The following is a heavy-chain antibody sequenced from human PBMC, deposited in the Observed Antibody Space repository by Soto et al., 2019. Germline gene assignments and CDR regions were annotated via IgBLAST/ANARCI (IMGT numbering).Heavy chain of an antibody. J-gene: IGHJ4*02. Sequence: GGSLRLSCSASGFTFSSYAMHWVRQAPGKGLEYVSAISSNGGSTYYADSVKGRFTISRDNSKNTLYLQMSSLRAEDTAVYYCFFADYYDSSGYYPTIDYWGQGTLVTVSS. CDR2: ISSNGGST. D-gene: IGHD3-22*01. V-gene: IGHV3-64D*08. CDR1: GFTFSSYA. CDR3: FFADYYDSSGYYPTIDY.